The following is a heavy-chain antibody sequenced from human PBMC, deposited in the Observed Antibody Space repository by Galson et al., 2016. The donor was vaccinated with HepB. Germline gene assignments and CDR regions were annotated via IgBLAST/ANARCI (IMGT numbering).Heavy chain of an antibody. CDR1: GESVSGYY. V-gene: IGHV4-34*01. J-gene: IGHJ4*02. CDR2: INHSGRP. Sequence: SETLSLTCAVYGESVSGYYWSWIRQPPGKGLEWIGEINHSGRPNYNPSLKSRVSMSVDTSKNQVSLKLSSVTAADTAVYYCARGGLRFDDWGQGTLVTVSP. CDR3: ARGGLRFDD.